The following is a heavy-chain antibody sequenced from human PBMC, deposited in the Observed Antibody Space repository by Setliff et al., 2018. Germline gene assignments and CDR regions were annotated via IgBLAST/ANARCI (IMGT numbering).Heavy chain of an antibody. V-gene: IGHV1-18*01. Sequence: GASVKVSCKASGYTFTSYGFSWVRQAPGQGLEWMGWISVYNGKTKYAQKFQGRVTMTTDTSTRPAYMEVTSLRSDDTAVYYCARVPFYDYVWGTYRGEYYFDYWGQGTLVTVSS. D-gene: IGHD3-16*02. J-gene: IGHJ4*02. CDR2: ISVYNGKT. CDR3: ARVPFYDYVWGTYRGEYYFDY. CDR1: GYTFTSYG.